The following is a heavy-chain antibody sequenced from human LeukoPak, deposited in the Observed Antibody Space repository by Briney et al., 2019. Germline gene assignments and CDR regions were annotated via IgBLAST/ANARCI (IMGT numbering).Heavy chain of an antibody. CDR2: INHSGST. CDR3: ARHSEDYYDSSGYSHY. V-gene: IGHV4-34*01. Sequence: SETLSLTCAVYGGSFSGYYWSWIRQPPGKGLEWIGEINHSGSTNYNPSLKSRVTISVDTSKNQFSLKLSSVTAADTAVYYCARHSEDYYDSSGYSHYWGQGTLVTVSS. CDR1: GGSFSGYY. D-gene: IGHD3-22*01. J-gene: IGHJ4*02.